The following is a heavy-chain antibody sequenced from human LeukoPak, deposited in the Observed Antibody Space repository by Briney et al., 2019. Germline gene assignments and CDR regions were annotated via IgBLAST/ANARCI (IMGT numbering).Heavy chain of an antibody. D-gene: IGHD4-17*01. V-gene: IGHV3-74*01. CDR3: ARASTTVPNLLDH. CDR2: IKGDGSST. Sequence: GGSLRLSCAASGFTFSTYWMHWVRQAPGKGRVWVARIKGDGSSTIYADSVKGRFTISRDNSKNTLYLQTSSLRAEDTAVYYCARASTTVPNLLDHWGRGTLVTVSS. J-gene: IGHJ4*02. CDR1: GFTFSTYW.